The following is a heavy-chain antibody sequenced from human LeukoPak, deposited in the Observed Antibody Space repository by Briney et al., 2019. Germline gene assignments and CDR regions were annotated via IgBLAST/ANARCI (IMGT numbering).Heavy chain of an antibody. V-gene: IGHV4-34*01. CDR3: ARVLIISGPTSGAFDI. J-gene: IGHJ3*02. Sequence: SETLSITCAVYGGSFSGYYWSWIRQPPGNGLEWIGEINHSGSTNYNPSLKSRVTISVDTSKNQFSLKLSSVTAADTAVYYCARVLIISGPTSGAFDIWGQGTLVTVSS. D-gene: IGHD1-7*01. CDR2: INHSGST. CDR1: GGSFSGYY.